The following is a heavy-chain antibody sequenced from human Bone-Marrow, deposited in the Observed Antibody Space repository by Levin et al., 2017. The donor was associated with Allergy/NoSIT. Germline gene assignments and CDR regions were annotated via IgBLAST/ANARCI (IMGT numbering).Heavy chain of an antibody. CDR3: AKLVKLTTIEDY. D-gene: IGHD2/OR15-2a*01. V-gene: IGHV3-23*01. J-gene: IGHJ4*02. CDR2: ITESGAGT. CDR1: GFTFSNNA. Sequence: GGSLRLSCAASGFTFSNNAMFWVRQAPGKGLEWVSSITESGAGTYYADSVKGRFTVSRDNSRNTLYLQMNSLRAEDTAVYYCAKLVKLTTIEDYWGQGTLVTVSS.